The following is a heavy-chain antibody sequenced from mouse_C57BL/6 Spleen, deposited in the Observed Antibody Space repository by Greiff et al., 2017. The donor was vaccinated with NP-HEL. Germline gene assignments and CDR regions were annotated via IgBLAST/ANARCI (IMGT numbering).Heavy chain of an antibody. J-gene: IGHJ4*01. D-gene: IGHD1-1*01. CDR2: ISSGSSTI. CDR3: ARAYGSSYYAMDY. Sequence: EVKLMESGGGLVKPGGSLKLSCAASGFTFSDYGMHWVRQAPEKGLEWVAYISSGSSTIYYADTVKGRFTISRDNAKNTLFLQMTSLRSEDTAMYYCARAYGSSYYAMDYSGQGTSVTVSS. CDR1: GFTFSDYG. V-gene: IGHV5-17*01.